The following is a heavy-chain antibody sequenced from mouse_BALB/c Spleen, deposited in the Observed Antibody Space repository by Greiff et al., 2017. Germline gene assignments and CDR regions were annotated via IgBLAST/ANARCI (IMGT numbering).Heavy chain of an antibody. Sequence: EVQLVESGGGLVKLGGSLKLSCAASGFTFSSYYMSWVRQTPEKRLELVAAINSNGGSTYYPDTVKGRFTISRDNAKNTLYLQMSSLKSEDTALYYCARQGEYGNYGWFAYWGQGTLVTVSA. CDR1: GFTFSSYY. V-gene: IGHV5-6-2*01. D-gene: IGHD2-1*01. CDR2: INSNGGST. CDR3: ARQGEYGNYGWFAY. J-gene: IGHJ3*01.